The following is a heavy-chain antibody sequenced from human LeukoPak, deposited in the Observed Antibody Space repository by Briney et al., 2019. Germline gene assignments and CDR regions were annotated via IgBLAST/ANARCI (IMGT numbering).Heavy chain of an antibody. D-gene: IGHD2-15*01. V-gene: IGHV4-61*09. CDR1: GGSISNGSYY. Sequence: SETLPLTCTVSGGSISNGSYYWSWIRQPAGKGLEWIGHVYTSGSTNYNPSLKSRVTISVDTSKNQFSLMLRSVTAADTAVYYCARRYCSGGSCYSDRGAFDIWGQGTMVTVSS. CDR2: VYTSGST. CDR3: ARRYCSGGSCYSDRGAFDI. J-gene: IGHJ3*02.